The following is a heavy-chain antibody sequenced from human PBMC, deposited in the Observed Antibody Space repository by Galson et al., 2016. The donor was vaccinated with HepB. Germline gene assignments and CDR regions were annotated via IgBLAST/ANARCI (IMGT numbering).Heavy chain of an antibody. CDR3: ARGIRSGWYLRKSPDDAFDI. J-gene: IGHJ3*02. CDR2: IDPSDSYI. CDR1: GYNFTTYW. V-gene: IGHV5-10-1*01. D-gene: IGHD6-19*01. Sequence: QSGAEVKKPGESLRISCEGSGYNFTTYWINWVRQMPGKGLEWMGRIDPSDSYINNSPSFQGHVSISADKSINTAYLQWTSLKASDTAVYYCARGIRSGWYLRKSPDDAFDIWGQGTMVTVSS.